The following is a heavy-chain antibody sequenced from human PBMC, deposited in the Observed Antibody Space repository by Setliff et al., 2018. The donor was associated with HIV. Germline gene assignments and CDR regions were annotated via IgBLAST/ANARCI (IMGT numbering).Heavy chain of an antibody. CDR2: ISAYNGNT. J-gene: IGHJ4*02. CDR1: GYTFINYG. CDR3: ARDGYYYDGSAYSTFDY. V-gene: IGHV1-18*01. D-gene: IGHD3-22*01. Sequence: ASVKVSCKASGYTFINYGISWVRQAPGQGLEWMGWISAYNGNTNYAQQLQGGVTMTTDTSTSTAYMELRSLRSDDTAVYYCARDGYYYDGSAYSTFDYWGQGTLVTVSS.